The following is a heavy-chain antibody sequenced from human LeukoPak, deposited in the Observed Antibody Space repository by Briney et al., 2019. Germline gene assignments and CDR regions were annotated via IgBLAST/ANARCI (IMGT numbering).Heavy chain of an antibody. D-gene: IGHD7-27*01. V-gene: IGHV3-9*03. Sequence: PGGSLRLSCAASGFTFDDYAMHWVRQAQGKGLEWVSGISWNSGSIGYADSVKGRFNISRDNAKNSLYLQMNSLRAEDMALYYCAKSTRPNWGLQNAFDIWGQGTMVTVSS. CDR1: GFTFDDYA. CDR2: ISWNSGSI. CDR3: AKSTRPNWGLQNAFDI. J-gene: IGHJ3*02.